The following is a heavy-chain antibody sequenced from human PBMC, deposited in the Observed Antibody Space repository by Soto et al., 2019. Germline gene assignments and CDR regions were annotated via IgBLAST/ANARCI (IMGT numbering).Heavy chain of an antibody. CDR2: ISGSGGST. Sequence: EVQLLESEGGLVQPGGSLRLSCAASGFTFSSYAMSWVRQAPGKGLEWVSAISGSGGSTYYADSVKGRFTISRDNSKNTLYLQMNSLRAEDTAVYYCAKDHYTNTKYYYGMDVWGQGTTVTVSS. CDR3: AKDHYTNTKYYYGMDV. V-gene: IGHV3-23*01. CDR1: GFTFSSYA. J-gene: IGHJ6*02. D-gene: IGHD4-4*01.